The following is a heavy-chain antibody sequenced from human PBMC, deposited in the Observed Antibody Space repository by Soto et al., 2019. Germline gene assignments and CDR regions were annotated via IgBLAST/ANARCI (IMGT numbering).Heavy chain of an antibody. J-gene: IGHJ5*02. CDR3: ATLSRGVIITDWFDP. Sequence: ASVKVSCKVPGYTLTELSMHWVRQAPGKGLEWMGGFDPEDGETIYAQKFQGRVTMTEDTSTDTAYMELSSLRSEDTAVYYCATLSRGVIITDWFDPWGQGNLVTVSS. CDR2: FDPEDGET. D-gene: IGHD3-10*01. V-gene: IGHV1-24*01. CDR1: GYTLTELS.